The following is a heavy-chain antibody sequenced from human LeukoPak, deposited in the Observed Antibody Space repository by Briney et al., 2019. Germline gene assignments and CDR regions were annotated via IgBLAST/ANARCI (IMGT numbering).Heavy chain of an antibody. Sequence: SETLSLTCAVYGGSFSGYYWSWIRQPPGKGLEWIGEINHSGSTNYNPSLKSRVTISVDTSKNQFSLKLSSVTAADTAVYYCARAVFSIAAASPVYFDYWGQGTLVTVSS. CDR3: ARAVFSIAAASPVYFDY. J-gene: IGHJ4*02. CDR2: INHSGST. CDR1: GGSFSGYY. V-gene: IGHV4-34*01. D-gene: IGHD6-13*01.